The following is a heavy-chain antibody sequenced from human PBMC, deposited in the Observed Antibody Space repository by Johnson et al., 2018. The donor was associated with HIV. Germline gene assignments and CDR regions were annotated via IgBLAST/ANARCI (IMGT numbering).Heavy chain of an antibody. CDR1: GFTFDDYA. Sequence: VQLVESGGGLVQPGRSLRLSCAASGFTFDDYAMHWVRQAPGKGLEWVSGISWNSGSIGYADSVKGRFTISRDNAKNSLYLQMKSLRAEDTALYYCAKDRSFDIWGQGTMVTVSS. CDR3: AKDRSFDI. J-gene: IGHJ3*02. V-gene: IGHV3-9*01. CDR2: ISWNSGSI.